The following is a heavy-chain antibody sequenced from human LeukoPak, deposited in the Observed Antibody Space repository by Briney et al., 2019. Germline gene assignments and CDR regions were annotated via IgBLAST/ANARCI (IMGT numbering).Heavy chain of an antibody. D-gene: IGHD3-22*01. CDR1: GFTFSSYE. Sequence: PGGSLRLSCAASGFTFSSYEMNWVRQAPGKGLEWVSYIGYNENIMYYADSVKGRFTISRGNARNSLYLQMNSLRPEDTAVYYCAAYSDTSGKAFDIWGQGTVITVSS. J-gene: IGHJ3*02. CDR3: AAYSDTSGKAFDI. V-gene: IGHV3-48*03. CDR2: IGYNENIM.